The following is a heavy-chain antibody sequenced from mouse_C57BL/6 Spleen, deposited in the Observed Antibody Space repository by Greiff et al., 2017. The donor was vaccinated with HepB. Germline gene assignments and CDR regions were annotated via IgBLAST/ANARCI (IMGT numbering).Heavy chain of an antibody. CDR3: ARGIGYSYAMDY. CDR2: ISYDGSN. J-gene: IGHJ4*01. D-gene: IGHD2-3*01. Sequence: EESGPGLVKPSQSLSLTCSVTGYSITSGYYWNWIRQFPGNKLEWMGYISYDGSNNYNPSLKNRISITRDTSKNQFFLKLNSVTTEDTATYYCARGIGYSYAMDYWGQGTSVTVSS. V-gene: IGHV3-6*01. CDR1: GYSITSGYY.